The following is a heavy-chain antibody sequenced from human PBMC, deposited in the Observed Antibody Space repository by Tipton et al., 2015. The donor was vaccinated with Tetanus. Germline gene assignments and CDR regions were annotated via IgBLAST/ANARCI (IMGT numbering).Heavy chain of an antibody. V-gene: IGHV6-1*01. D-gene: IGHD3-10*01. CDR1: GDSVSSDSAS. J-gene: IGHJ4*02. Sequence: GLVKPSQTLSLTCVISGDSVSSDSASWNWIRQSSSRGLEWLGNTYYRSQWFNEYAVSEQSRITNSPKTSKNHFCLQLKSVTSGDTAVYYCARAAAVARGIKNHYDYWGQGTLVTVSS. CDR3: ARAAAVARGIKNHYDY. CDR2: TYYRSQWFN.